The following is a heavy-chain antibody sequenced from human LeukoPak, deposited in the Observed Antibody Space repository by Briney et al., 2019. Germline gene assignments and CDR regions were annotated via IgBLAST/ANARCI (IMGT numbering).Heavy chain of an antibody. CDR2: ISYDGSNK. Sequence: GGSLRLSCAASGFTFSSYGMHWVRQAPGKGLEGVAVISYDGSNKYYADSVKGRFTISRDNSKNTLYLQMNSLRAEDTAVYYCAKVGTMIVVVDGAFDIWGQGTMVTVSS. D-gene: IGHD3-22*01. V-gene: IGHV3-30*18. J-gene: IGHJ3*02. CDR1: GFTFSSYG. CDR3: AKVGTMIVVVDGAFDI.